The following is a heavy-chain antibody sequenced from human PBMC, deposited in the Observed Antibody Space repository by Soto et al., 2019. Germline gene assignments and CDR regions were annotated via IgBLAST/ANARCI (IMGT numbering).Heavy chain of an antibody. Sequence: QVQLVESGGGAVQPGRSLRLSCAASGFTFSNNGIHWVRQAPGKGLEWVAVISSDGINKYYADSVKGRSTISRDNCKNALFLQMNSLRVADTAVYYCAMDLYGGSSRFDYWGQGTLVTVSS. V-gene: IGHV3-30*03. CDR2: ISSDGINK. CDR3: AMDLYGGSSRFDY. J-gene: IGHJ4*02. D-gene: IGHD2-15*01. CDR1: GFTFSNNG.